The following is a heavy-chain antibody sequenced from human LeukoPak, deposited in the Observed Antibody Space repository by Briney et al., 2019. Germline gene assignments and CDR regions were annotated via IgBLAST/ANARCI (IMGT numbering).Heavy chain of an antibody. CDR1: GFTFSDYY. Sequence: KPGGSLRLSCAASGFTFSDYYMSWIRQAPGKGLEGVSYISSSGSTIYYADSVKGRFTISRDNAKNSLYLQMNSLRAEDTAVYYCARAVPAASHFDYWGQGTLVTVSS. CDR2: ISSSGSTI. CDR3: ARAVPAASHFDY. V-gene: IGHV3-11*01. D-gene: IGHD2-2*01. J-gene: IGHJ4*02.